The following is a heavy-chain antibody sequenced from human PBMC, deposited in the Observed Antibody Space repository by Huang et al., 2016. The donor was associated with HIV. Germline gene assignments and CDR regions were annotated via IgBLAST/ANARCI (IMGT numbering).Heavy chain of an antibody. CDR3: VRDQGRLAVGGIDNWFDP. D-gene: IGHD6-19*01. J-gene: IGHJ5*02. CDR1: GDSVSSHY. CDR2: VYGSGTT. V-gene: IGHV4-59*02. Sequence: QVRLQESGPGLVKPSETLSLSCTVSGDSVSSHYWGWIRHPPGKGLEWIGTVYGSGTTKYTPRRQSRITISVDTSKNGFSPNITSVSAADTAMYFCVRDQGRLAVGGIDNWFDPWGQGALVTVSS.